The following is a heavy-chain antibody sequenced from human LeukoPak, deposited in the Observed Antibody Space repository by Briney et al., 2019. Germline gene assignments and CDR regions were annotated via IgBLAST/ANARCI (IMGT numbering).Heavy chain of an antibody. V-gene: IGHV3-23*01. CDR2: ISDTGDST. CDR3: AKDGLGPPPWELGGTYYFDY. J-gene: IGHJ4*02. D-gene: IGHD1-26*01. Sequence: PGGSLRLSCTASGFTFSSYAMSWVRQAPGKGLEWVSSISDTGDSTYYADSVKGRFTISRDNSKNTLYLQMNSLRAEDTAVYYCAKDGLGPPPWELGGTYYFDYWGQGTLVTVSS. CDR1: GFTFSSYA.